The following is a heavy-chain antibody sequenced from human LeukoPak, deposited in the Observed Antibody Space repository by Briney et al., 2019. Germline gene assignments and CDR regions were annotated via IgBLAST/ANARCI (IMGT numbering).Heavy chain of an antibody. CDR3: AGSVGSGYYGYYYYYYMDV. Sequence: PSETLSLXCTVSGGSISSYYWSWLRQPPGKGLEWIGYIYYSGSTNYNPSLKSRVTISVDTSKNQFSLKLSSVTAADTAVYYCAGSVGSGYYGYYYYYYMDVWGKGTTVTVSS. CDR2: IYYSGST. CDR1: GGSISSYY. D-gene: IGHD3-3*01. V-gene: IGHV4-59*01. J-gene: IGHJ6*03.